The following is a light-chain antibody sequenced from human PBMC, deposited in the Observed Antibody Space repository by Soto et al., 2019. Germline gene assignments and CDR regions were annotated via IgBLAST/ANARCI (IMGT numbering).Light chain of an antibody. V-gene: IGLV2-23*01. J-gene: IGLJ2*01. Sequence: SVLTQPASVSGSPGESITISCTGPSSDVGTYNLVTWYQQHPGRVPKLILYEGNKRPSGVSSRFSASKSGNTASLTISGLQAEDEADYFCCSYAPSRTLLFGGGTKVNVL. CDR2: EGN. CDR3: CSYAPSRTLL. CDR1: SSDVGTYNL.